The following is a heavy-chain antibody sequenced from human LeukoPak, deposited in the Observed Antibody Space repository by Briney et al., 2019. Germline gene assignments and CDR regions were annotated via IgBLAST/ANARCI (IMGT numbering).Heavy chain of an antibody. CDR1: GGSFSGYY. CDR2: INHSGST. D-gene: IGHD3-22*01. V-gene: IGHV4-34*01. Sequence: PSETLSLTCAVYGGSFSGYYWSWIRQPPGKGLEWIGEINHSGSTNYNPSLKSRVTISVDTSKNQFSLKLSSVTAADTAVYYCARHRKYYYDSSGIVAFDIWGQGTMVTVSS. CDR3: ARHRKYYYDSSGIVAFDI. J-gene: IGHJ3*02.